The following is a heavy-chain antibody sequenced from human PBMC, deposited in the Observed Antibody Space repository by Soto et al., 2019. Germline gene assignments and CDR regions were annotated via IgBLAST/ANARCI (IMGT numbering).Heavy chain of an antibody. CDR2: IYYSGST. CDR1: GGSIISYY. CDR3: ARRYYYYYMDV. V-gene: IGHV4-59*08. Sequence: SETLSLTCTVSGGSIISYYWSWIRQPPGKGLEWIGYIYYSGSTNYNPSLKSRVTISVDTSKNQFSLKLSSVTAADTAVYYCARRYYYYYMDVGGKGTTVTVSS. J-gene: IGHJ6*03.